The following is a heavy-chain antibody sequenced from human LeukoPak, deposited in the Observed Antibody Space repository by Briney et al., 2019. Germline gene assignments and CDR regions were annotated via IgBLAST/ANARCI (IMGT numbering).Heavy chain of an antibody. Sequence: GGSLRLSCAASVFTFSSYSMNWVRQAPGKGLEWVSSISSSSTYIYYADSVKGRFTISRDNAKNSLYLQMNSLRAEDTAVYYCARGRDSSGYLSPYAFDIWAKGQWSPSLQ. CDR2: ISSSSTYI. CDR3: ARGRDSSGYLSPYAFDI. CDR1: VFTFSSYS. J-gene: IGHJ3*02. D-gene: IGHD3-22*01. V-gene: IGHV3-21*01.